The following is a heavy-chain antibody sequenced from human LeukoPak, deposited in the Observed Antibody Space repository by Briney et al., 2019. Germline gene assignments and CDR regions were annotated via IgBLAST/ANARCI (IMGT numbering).Heavy chain of an antibody. V-gene: IGHV4-34*01. J-gene: IGHJ4*02. CDR1: GGSFSSYY. CDR2: INHSGST. Sequence: ASETLSLTCAVYGGSFSSYYWSWIRQPPGKGLEWIGEINHSGSTNYNPSLKSRVTISVDTTKNQFSLKLSSVTAADTAVYYCARPKSYSGSYNYWGQGTLVTVSS. CDR3: ARPKSYSGSYNY. D-gene: IGHD1-26*01.